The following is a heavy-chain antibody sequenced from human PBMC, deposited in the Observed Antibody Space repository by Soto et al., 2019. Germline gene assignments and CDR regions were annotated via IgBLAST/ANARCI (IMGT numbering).Heavy chain of an antibody. D-gene: IGHD3-10*01. V-gene: IGHV3-23*01. CDR2: ISGSGSST. CDR1: GFTFSSYA. J-gene: IGHJ4*02. CDR3: AKGGVPMARNTHFDY. Sequence: GGSLRLSCAASGFTFSSYAMNWVRQAPGKGLEWVSGISGSGSSTYYADSVKGRFTTSRDNSKNTSYLQMTSLRVDDTAVYYCAKGGVPMARNTHFDYWGQGTLVTSPQ.